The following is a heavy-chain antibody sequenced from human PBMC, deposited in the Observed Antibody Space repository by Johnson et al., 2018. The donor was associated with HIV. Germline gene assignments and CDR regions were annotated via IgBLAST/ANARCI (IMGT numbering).Heavy chain of an antibody. Sequence: VQLVESGGGLEQPGRSLRLSCAASGFTFDAYGMSWVRQAPGKGLEWVSGINWNGGSTGYADSVQGRFTISRENAKNSLYLQMNSLRAEDTALYYCARDEGYCTGGVCSDAFDIWGQGTLVTVSS. CDR3: ARDEGYCTGGVCSDAFDI. CDR2: INWNGGST. CDR1: GFTFDAYG. J-gene: IGHJ3*02. D-gene: IGHD2-8*02. V-gene: IGHV3-20*04.